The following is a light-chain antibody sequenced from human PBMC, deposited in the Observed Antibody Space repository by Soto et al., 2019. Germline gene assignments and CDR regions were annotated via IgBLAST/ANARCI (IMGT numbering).Light chain of an antibody. J-gene: IGKJ2*01. Sequence: DIQVTQSPSSLSASVGDRVTITCRARQNIFTYLNWYQQRPGKAPNLLIYATSNLQSGVPSRFSGSGSGTDFTLTISSLQPEDFANYYCQHSNSSPTFGQGTKVDIK. CDR2: ATS. V-gene: IGKV1-39*01. CDR3: QHSNSSPT. CDR1: QNIFTY.